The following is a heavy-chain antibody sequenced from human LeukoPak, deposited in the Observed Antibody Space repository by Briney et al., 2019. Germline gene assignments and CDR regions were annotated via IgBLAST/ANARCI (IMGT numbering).Heavy chain of an antibody. J-gene: IGHJ5*02. CDR3: ARDRYGDYYWFDP. D-gene: IGHD4-17*01. CDR2: INPNSGGT. V-gene: IGHV1-2*02. CDR1: GYTFTGYY. Sequence: GASVKVSCKASGYTFTGYYMHWVRQAPGQGLEWMGWINPNSGGTNYAQKFQGRVTVTRDTSISTAYMELSRLRSDDTAVYYCARDRYGDYYWFDPWGQGTLVTVSS.